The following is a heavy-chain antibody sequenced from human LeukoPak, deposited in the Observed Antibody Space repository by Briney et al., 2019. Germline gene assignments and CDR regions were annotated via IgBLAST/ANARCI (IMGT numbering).Heavy chain of an antibody. CDR1: GGTFSSYA. Sequence: ASVTVSCKASGGTFSSYAISWVRQAPGQGLEWMGGIIPIFGTANYAQKFQGRVTITADESTSTAYMELSSLRSEDTAVYYCASYSSSWYADYWGQGTLVTVSS. V-gene: IGHV1-69*13. CDR3: ASYSSSWYADY. D-gene: IGHD6-13*01. CDR2: IIPIFGTA. J-gene: IGHJ4*02.